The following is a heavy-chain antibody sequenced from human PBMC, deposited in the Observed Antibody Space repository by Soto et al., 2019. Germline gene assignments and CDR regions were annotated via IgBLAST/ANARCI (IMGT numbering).Heavy chain of an antibody. CDR1: GFTFSSYD. CDR2: IGTAGDT. D-gene: IGHD2-15*01. Sequence: GGSLRLSCAASGFTFSSYDMHWVRQATGKGLEWVSAIGTAGDTYYPGSVKGRFTISRENAKNSLYLQMNSLRAEDTAVYYCARDSRGGSELDYWGQGTLVTVSS. CDR3: ARDSRGGSELDY. J-gene: IGHJ4*02. V-gene: IGHV3-13*01.